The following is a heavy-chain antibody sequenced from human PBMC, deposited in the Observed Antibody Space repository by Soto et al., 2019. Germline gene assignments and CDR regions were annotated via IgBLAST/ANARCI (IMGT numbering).Heavy chain of an antibody. J-gene: IGHJ5*02. V-gene: IGHV4-39*01. CDR2: VYYTGFT. CDR1: GDSISSSYY. CDR3: ARLPVVVIALGYFDP. D-gene: IGHD2-21*01. Sequence: SETLSLTCTVSGDSISSSYYWGWVRQPPGEGLECIGAVYYTGFTYYNPSLKSRLTISLDTSKNQFSLRLSSVTAADTAIYYCARLPVVVIALGYFDPWGPGTLVTVSS.